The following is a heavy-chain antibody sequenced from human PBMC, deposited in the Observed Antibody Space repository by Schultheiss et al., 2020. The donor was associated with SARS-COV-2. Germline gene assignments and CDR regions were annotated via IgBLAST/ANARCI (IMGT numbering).Heavy chain of an antibody. CDR1: GYTFTSYD. V-gene: IGHV1-8*01. Sequence: ASVKVSCKASGYTFTSYDINWVRQATGQGLEWMGWMNPNSGNTGYAQKFQGRVTMTRNTSISTAYMELSSLRSEDTAVYYCARAPTYQLKPRIAVAGNRYYYMDVWGKGTTVTVSS. CDR3: ARAPTYQLKPRIAVAGNRYYYMDV. D-gene: IGHD6-19*01. J-gene: IGHJ6*03. CDR2: MNPNSGNT.